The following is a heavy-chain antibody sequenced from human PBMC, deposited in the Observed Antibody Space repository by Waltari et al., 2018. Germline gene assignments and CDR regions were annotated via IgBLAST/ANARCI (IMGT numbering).Heavy chain of an antibody. Sequence: QVQLVQSGAEVKKPGSSVKVSCKASGGTFSSYAISWVRQAPGHGLEWMGGIIPIFGTANYAQKFQGRVTITADESTSTAYMELSSLRSEDTAVYYCARDLLDIVVVVAATTDAFDIWGQGTMVTVSS. V-gene: IGHV1-69*01. CDR3: ARDLLDIVVVVAATTDAFDI. J-gene: IGHJ3*02. CDR1: GGTFSSYA. D-gene: IGHD2-15*01. CDR2: IIPIFGTA.